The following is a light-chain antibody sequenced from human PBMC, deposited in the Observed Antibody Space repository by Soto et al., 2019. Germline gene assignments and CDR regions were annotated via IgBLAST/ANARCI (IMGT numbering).Light chain of an antibody. CDR2: AAS. CDR3: QQYYSYPFT. J-gene: IGKJ3*01. CDR1: QGISSY. V-gene: IGKV1-8*01. Sequence: AIRMTQSPSSFSASTGDRVTITCRASQGISSYLAWYQQKPGKAPKLLIYAASTLQSGVPSRFSGSGSGTDFTRTISCLQSEDFATSYCQQYYSYPFTFGPGTKVDIK.